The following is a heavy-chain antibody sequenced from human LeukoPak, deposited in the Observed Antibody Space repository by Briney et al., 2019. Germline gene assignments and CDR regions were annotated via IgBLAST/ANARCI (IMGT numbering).Heavy chain of an antibody. CDR2: INPYSGAI. D-gene: IGHD2-2*01. J-gene: IGHJ4*02. Sequence: ATVKVSCKSSGFTFTDEYIHWVRQAPGQGLEWMGWINPYSGAINYAQKFQGRVTLTRDTSISTAYMELSRLTSGDTAVYYCARDPKSQLLLDYWGQGTLVTVSS. CDR3: ARDPKSQLLLDY. CDR1: GFTFTDEY. V-gene: IGHV1-2*02.